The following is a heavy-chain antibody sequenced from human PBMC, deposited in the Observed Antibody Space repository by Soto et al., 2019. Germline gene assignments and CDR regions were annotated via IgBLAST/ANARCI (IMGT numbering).Heavy chain of an antibody. Sequence: QITLNESGPTVVKPTETLTLTCTFSGFSLTTSGVGVGWVRQSPGKAPEWLAFTYWDDDKRYSTSLKRRLTITKDTSKDQVVLTMANVDPADTATYYCAHRVLRAVFGLVTTTAIYFDFWGQGTPVVVSS. V-gene: IGHV2-5*02. J-gene: IGHJ4*02. D-gene: IGHD3-3*01. CDR1: GFSLTTSGVG. CDR3: AHRVLRAVFGLVTTTAIYFDF. CDR2: TYWDDDK.